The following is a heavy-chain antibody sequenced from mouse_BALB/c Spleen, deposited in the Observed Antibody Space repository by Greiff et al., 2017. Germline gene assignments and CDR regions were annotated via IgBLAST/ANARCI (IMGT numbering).Heavy chain of an antibody. Sequence: QVQLQQSGAELVKPGASVKLSCKASGYTFTSYYMYWVKQRPGQGLEWIGEINPSNGGTNFNEKFKSKATLTVDKSSSTAYMQLSSLTSEDSAVYDCTMYYRYDGGDYWGQGTTLTVSS. CDR3: TMYYRYDGGDY. V-gene: IGHV1S81*02. CDR1: GYTFTSYY. J-gene: IGHJ2*01. CDR2: INPSNGGT. D-gene: IGHD2-14*01.